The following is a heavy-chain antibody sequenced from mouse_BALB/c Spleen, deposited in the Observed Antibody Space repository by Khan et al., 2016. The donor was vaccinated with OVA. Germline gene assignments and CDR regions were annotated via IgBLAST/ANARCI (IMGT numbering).Heavy chain of an antibody. CDR1: GYSFTDYN. J-gene: IGHJ2*01. V-gene: IGHV1S135*01. Sequence: VQLQQSGPELVKPGASVKVSCKASGYSFTDYNMFWVKQSHGTSLEWIGYIDPYNGGASYNQTFKGKATLTVDKSSSTAFMHLNSLTSEDSAVLYWARTDYYGSSYYFDYWGQGTTLTVSS. CDR3: ARTDYYGSSYYFDY. CDR2: IDPYNGGA. D-gene: IGHD1-1*01.